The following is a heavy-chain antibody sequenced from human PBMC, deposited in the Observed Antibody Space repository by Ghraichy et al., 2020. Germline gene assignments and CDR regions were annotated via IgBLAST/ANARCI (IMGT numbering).Heavy chain of an antibody. D-gene: IGHD6-6*01. Sequence: SCTVSGGSMSTSADYWGWIRQPPGKRLEWIGSIYNSVSTHYNPSLRSRVTISVDPSKDQFSLRLTSVTASDTAAYYCARNKTGSLSGWFDPWGPGLLVTVSS. CDR2: IYNSVST. V-gene: IGHV4-39*01. CDR1: GGSMSTSADY. CDR3: ARNKTGSLSGWFDP. J-gene: IGHJ5*02.